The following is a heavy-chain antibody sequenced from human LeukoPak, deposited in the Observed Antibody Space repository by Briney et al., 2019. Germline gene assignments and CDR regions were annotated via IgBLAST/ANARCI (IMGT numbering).Heavy chain of an antibody. CDR2: INPDGSST. CDR3: ARAKYFYDSSGYYWSGACDI. CDR1: GFTFSIYW. Sequence: GGSLRLSCAVSGFTFSIYWILWVRQAPGKGLVWVSRINPDGSSTTYADSVKGRFTISRDNAKNTVYLQMNSLRAEDTAVYYCARAKYFYDSSGYYWSGACDILVQGTMVTVSS. D-gene: IGHD3-22*01. J-gene: IGHJ3*02. V-gene: IGHV3-74*01.